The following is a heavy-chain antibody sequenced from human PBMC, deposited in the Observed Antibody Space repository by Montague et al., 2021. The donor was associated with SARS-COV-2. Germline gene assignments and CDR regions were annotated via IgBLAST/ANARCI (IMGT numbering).Heavy chain of an antibody. CDR2: IYYSGST. Sequence: SETLSLTCTVSGGSISSSSYYWGWIRQPPGKGLEWIGSIYYSGSTYYNPSLKSRVTISVDTSKNQFSLKLSSVTAADTAVYYCARDGGTVTTFLGVGYVRGGLHWFDPWGQGTLVTVSP. CDR1: GGSISSSSYY. V-gene: IGHV4-39*07. D-gene: IGHD4-17*01. J-gene: IGHJ5*02. CDR3: ARDGGTVTTFLGVGYVRGGLHWFDP.